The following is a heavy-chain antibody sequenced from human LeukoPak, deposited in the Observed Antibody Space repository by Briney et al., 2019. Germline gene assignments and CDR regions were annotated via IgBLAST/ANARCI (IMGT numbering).Heavy chain of an antibody. CDR2: IYHSGSA. Sequence: SETLSLTCAVSGGSISRSTWWSWVRQPPGKGLEWIGEIYHSGSANYNPPLKSRLPISVDKSRNQFSLILSSVTAADTAVYYCASKSYSGSYTFDYWGQGTLVTVSS. D-gene: IGHD1-26*01. CDR1: GGSISRSTW. J-gene: IGHJ4*02. V-gene: IGHV4-4*02. CDR3: ASKSYSGSYTFDY.